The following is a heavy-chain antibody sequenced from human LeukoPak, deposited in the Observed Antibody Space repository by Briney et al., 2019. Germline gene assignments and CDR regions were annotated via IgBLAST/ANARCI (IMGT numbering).Heavy chain of an antibody. CDR1: GGSTITHY. Sequence: SETLSLTCTVSGGSTITHYWSWIRQTPGKGLEWIGYIYYSGSTNYNPSLKSRVTMSIDTSKNQFSLRLISVTAADAAVYFCARVGFTRGHYNPRDALDIWGQGTMVTVSS. V-gene: IGHV4-59*11. D-gene: IGHD3-22*01. J-gene: IGHJ3*02. CDR2: IYYSGST. CDR3: ARVGFTRGHYNPRDALDI.